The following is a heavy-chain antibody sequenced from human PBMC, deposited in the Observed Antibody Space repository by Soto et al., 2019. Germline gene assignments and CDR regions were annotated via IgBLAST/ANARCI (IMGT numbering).Heavy chain of an antibody. CDR3: AREGDGYNLGPSVDFDY. J-gene: IGHJ4*02. CDR1: GYTFTTYY. CDR2: INPSGGST. D-gene: IGHD5-12*01. V-gene: IGHV1-46*01. Sequence: QVQLVQSGAEVKKPGASVKVSCMASGYTFTTYYMHWVRQAPGQGLEWMGVINPSGGSTSYAQKFQGRVTVTRDTSTSTLYMELSSLRSEDTAVYYCAREGDGYNLGPSVDFDYWGQGTLVTVSS.